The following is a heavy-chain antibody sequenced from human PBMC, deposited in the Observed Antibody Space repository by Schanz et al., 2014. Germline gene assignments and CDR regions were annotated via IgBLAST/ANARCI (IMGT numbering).Heavy chain of an antibody. CDR3: ARDLTVDTGYVVHYYYYGMDV. D-gene: IGHD5-12*01. CDR1: GGTISSYT. J-gene: IGHJ6*02. Sequence: QVQLVQSGAEVKKPGSSVKVSCKLSGGTISSYTISWMRQAPGQGLEWMGKIIPVLNIATYAQRFQGRVSITADTSTNTAYMELSSLRYEDTAVYFCARDLTVDTGYVVHYYYYGMDVWGQGTTXTVSS. V-gene: IGHV1-69*08. CDR2: IIPVLNIA.